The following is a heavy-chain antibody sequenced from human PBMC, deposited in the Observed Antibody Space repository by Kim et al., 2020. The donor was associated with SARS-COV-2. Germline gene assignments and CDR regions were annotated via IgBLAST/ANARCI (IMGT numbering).Heavy chain of an antibody. V-gene: IGHV4-39*01. CDR3: ARLGYSGSPRGAFDI. D-gene: IGHD1-26*01. J-gene: IGHJ3*02. Sequence: PALKSRVAISVDTAKNQFSLKLSSVTAADTAVYYCARLGYSGSPRGAFDIWGQGTMVTVSS.